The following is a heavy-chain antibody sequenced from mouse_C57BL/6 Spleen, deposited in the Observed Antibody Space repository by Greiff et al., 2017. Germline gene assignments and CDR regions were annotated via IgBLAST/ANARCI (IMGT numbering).Heavy chain of an antibody. CDR2: IYPGSGST. J-gene: IGHJ4*01. V-gene: IGHV1-55*01. D-gene: IGHD2-3*01. CDR3: ARGGYDGYFYYAMDY. Sequence: QVQLQQPGAELVKPGASVKMSCKASGYTFTSYWITWVKQRPGQGLEWIGDIYPGSGSTNYNAKFKSKATLTVDTSSSTAYMQLSSLTSEDSAVYYCARGGYDGYFYYAMDYWGQGTSVTVSS. CDR1: GYTFTSYW.